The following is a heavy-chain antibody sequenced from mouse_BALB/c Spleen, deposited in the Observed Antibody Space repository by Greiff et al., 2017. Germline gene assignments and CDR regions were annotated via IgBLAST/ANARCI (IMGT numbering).Heavy chain of an antibody. CDR2: IYPGDGDT. V-gene: IGHV1-87*01. CDR1: GYTFTSYW. Sequence: VMLVESGAELARPGASVKLSCKASGYTFTSYWMQWVKQRPGQGLEWIGAIYPGDGDTRYTQKFKGKATLTADKSSSTAYMQLSSLASEDSAVYYCARRGAMDYWGQGTSVTVSS. CDR3: ARRGAMDY. J-gene: IGHJ4*01.